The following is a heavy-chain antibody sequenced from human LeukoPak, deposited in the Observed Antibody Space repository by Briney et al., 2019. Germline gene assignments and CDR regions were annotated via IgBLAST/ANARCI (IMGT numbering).Heavy chain of an antibody. CDR2: MNPNSSNT. Sequence: ASVKVSCKASGYTFTSYDINWVRQATGQGLEWMGWMNPNSSNTGYAQKFQGRVTMTRNTSISTAYMELSRLRSDDTAVYYCARYYRIAVAGLGYWGQGTLVTVSS. D-gene: IGHD6-19*01. J-gene: IGHJ4*02. CDR1: GYTFTSYD. CDR3: ARYYRIAVAGLGY. V-gene: IGHV1-8*01.